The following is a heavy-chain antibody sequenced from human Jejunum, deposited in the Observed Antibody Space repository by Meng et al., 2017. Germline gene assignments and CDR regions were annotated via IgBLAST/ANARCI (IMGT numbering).Heavy chain of an antibody. D-gene: IGHD3-22*01. CDR2: IDHRGSP. CDR3: AKHGGYYQHY. V-gene: IGHV4-4*02. Sequence: QLQLQESGPGLVKPSGTLSLTCTFSGDSITTNTYWSWVRQSPEKGLEWIGQIDHRGSPYYNPSLKSRVTMSVDKSKSQVSLQLTSVTAADTAVYYCAKHGGYYQHYWGQGTLVTVSS. J-gene: IGHJ4*02. CDR1: GDSITTNTY.